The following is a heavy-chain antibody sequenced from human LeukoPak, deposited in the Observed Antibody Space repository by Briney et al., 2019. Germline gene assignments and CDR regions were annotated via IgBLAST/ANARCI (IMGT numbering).Heavy chain of an antibody. CDR1: GFTFTGHF. J-gene: IGHJ4*02. CDR2: INAKNGGT. CDR3: ARDHNWGPDY. Sequence: GASVKVSCKASGFTFTGHFMHWVRQAPGQGLEWMGWINAKNGGTHYAQNFQGRVTMTRDTSISTVYMELSRLKSDDTAFYYCARDHNWGPDYWGQGTLVTVSS. V-gene: IGHV1-2*02. D-gene: IGHD7-27*01.